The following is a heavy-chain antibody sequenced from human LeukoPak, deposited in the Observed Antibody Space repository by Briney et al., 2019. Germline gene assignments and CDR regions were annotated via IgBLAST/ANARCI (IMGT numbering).Heavy chain of an antibody. V-gene: IGHV1-46*01. CDR1: GYTFTSYY. CDR3: AADPANYDFWSGYFY. J-gene: IGHJ4*02. CDR2: INPSGGST. D-gene: IGHD3-3*01. Sequence: ASVKVSCKASGYTFTSYYMHWVRQAPGQGLEWMGIINPSGGSTSYAQKFQGRVTITRDMSTSTAYMELSSLRSEDTAVYYCAADPANYDFWSGYFYWGQGTLVTVSS.